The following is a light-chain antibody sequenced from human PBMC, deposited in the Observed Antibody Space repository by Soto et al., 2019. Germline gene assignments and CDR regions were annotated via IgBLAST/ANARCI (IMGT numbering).Light chain of an antibody. V-gene: IGKV3-20*01. CDR3: QHYGCPQWT. CDR1: QALSSGY. CDR2: GVF. Sequence: EIVLTQSPGTLSLSPGERATLSCRASQALSSGYLAWYQQKPGQTPRILIYGVFIRATGIPNRFSGSGSATDFTRTISRLEPEDIAVYYCQHYGCPQWTCGRGTRVEIK. J-gene: IGKJ1*01.